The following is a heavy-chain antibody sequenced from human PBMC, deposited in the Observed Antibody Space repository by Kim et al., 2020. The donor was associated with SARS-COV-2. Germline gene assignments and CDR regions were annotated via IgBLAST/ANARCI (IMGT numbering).Heavy chain of an antibody. D-gene: IGHD6-13*01. CDR2: IKQDGSEK. J-gene: IGHJ4*02. Sequence: GGSLRLSCVASGFTFSNFWMSWVRQAPGKGLEWVANIKQDGSEKYHVDSVKDRFTISRDNAKNSLYLQMNSLRVEDTAMYYCARIAMATAGVPFYWGQGTLVTVSS. CDR1: GFTFSNFW. CDR3: ARIAMATAGVPFY. V-gene: IGHV3-7*03.